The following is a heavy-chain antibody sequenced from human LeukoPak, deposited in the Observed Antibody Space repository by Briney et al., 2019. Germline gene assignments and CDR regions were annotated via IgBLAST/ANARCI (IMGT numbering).Heavy chain of an antibody. V-gene: IGHV5-51*01. J-gene: IGHJ5*02. CDR2: IYPDDSDT. CDR3: VRQRGASGTINHFDP. D-gene: IGHD3-10*01. CDR1: GYSLITYW. Sequence: GESLKISCKSSGYSLITYWIGWVRQMPGTGLEWVGAIYPDDSDTRYSPSFQGQVVISADRSIRTAYLQWNALKTSDTAMYYCVRQRGASGTINHFDPWGQGTLVTVSS.